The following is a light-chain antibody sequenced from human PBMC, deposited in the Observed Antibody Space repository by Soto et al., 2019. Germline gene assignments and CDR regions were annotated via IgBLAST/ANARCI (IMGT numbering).Light chain of an antibody. CDR2: GAS. V-gene: IGKV3-20*01. Sequence: EIVLTQSPGTLSLSPGDRATLSCRASQSVSTNYLAWYQQSLGQAPRLLIYGASSRATGIPDRFSGNGSGTDFTRTISRLEPEDFAVYHCHQYGSTPFTFGPGTKVDIK. J-gene: IGKJ3*01. CDR3: HQYGSTPFT. CDR1: QSVSTNY.